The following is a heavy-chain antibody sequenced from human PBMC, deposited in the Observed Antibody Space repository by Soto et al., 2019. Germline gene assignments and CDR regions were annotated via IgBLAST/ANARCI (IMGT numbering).Heavy chain of an antibody. CDR3: ARESTVAGTDNWFDS. J-gene: IGHJ5*01. D-gene: IGHD6-13*01. V-gene: IGHV4-4*07. CDR2: IYTSGST. Sequence: PSETLSLTCTVSGAFISGYYWIWIRQPAGKGLEWIGRIYTSGSTKYSPSLKSRATMSVDTSKKQFSLKLNSVTAADTAVYYCARESTVAGTDNWFDSWGQGTLVTVSS. CDR1: GAFISGYY.